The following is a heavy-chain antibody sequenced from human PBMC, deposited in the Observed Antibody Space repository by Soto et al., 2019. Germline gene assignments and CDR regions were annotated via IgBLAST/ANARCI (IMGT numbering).Heavy chain of an antibody. CDR1: SDSISNYY. CDR2: MHYNGYT. D-gene: IGHD4-17*01. V-gene: IGHV4-59*01. Sequence: SETLSLTCTVSSDSISNYYCSWFRQPPGKGLEWIGYMHYNGYTSYNPSLRSRVTISVDTSKNQFSLKLSSVTAADTAVYYCARDADYGDPRDYGIDVWGQGTTVTVSS. CDR3: ARDADYGDPRDYGIDV. J-gene: IGHJ6*02.